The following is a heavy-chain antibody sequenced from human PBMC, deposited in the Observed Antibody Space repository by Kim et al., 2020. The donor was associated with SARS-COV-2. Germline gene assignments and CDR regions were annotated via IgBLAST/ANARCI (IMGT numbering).Heavy chain of an antibody. CDR1: GFTFSSYG. CDR2: ISYDGSNK. J-gene: IGHJ5*02. Sequence: GGSLRLSCAASGFTFSSYGMHWVRQAPGKGLEWVAVISYDGSNKYYADSVKGRFTISRDNSKNTLYLQMNSLRAEDTAVYYCAKDLQQAHAMITFGGVPSWFDPWGQGTLVTVSS. CDR3: AKDLQQAHAMITFGGVPSWFDP. V-gene: IGHV3-30*18. D-gene: IGHD3-16*01.